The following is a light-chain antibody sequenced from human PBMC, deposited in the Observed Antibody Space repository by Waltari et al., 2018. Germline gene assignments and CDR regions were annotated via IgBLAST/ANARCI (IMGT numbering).Light chain of an antibody. Sequence: DIVITQSPDSLAVSLGERVTINCKSSQSLLYSSINKNYLAWYQQKPGQAPKLLFYWASTRESGVPNRFSGSGSGTDFSLTISGLQVEDVAVYYCQQYYSTPYSFGRGTKLDFK. CDR1: QSLLYSSINKNY. CDR3: QQYYSTPYS. J-gene: IGKJ2*03. V-gene: IGKV4-1*01. CDR2: WAS.